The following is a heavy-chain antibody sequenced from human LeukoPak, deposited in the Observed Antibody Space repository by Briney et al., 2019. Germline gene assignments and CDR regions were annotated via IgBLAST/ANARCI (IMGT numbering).Heavy chain of an antibody. CDR1: GYSISSGYY. V-gene: IGHV4-38-2*01. J-gene: IGHJ4*02. CDR3: ARLVIIVPFHY. Sequence: SETLSLTCAVSGYSISSGYYWGWIQQRPGKGLEWIGSIYHSGSTYYNPSLKSRVTISVDTSKNQFSLKLISVTAADTAVYYCARLVIIVPFHYWGQGTLVTVSS. CDR2: IYHSGST. D-gene: IGHD2/OR15-2a*01.